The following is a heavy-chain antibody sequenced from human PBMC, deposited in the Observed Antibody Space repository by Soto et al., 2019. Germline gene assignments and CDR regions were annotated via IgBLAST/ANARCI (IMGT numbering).Heavy chain of an antibody. V-gene: IGHV4-39*01. D-gene: IGHD4-17*01. CDR3: ARLDYGDLYFDY. J-gene: IGHJ4*02. CDR2: IYYSGST. CDR1: GGSISSSSYY. Sequence: QLQLQESGPGLVKPSETLSLTCTVSGGSISSSSYYWGWIRQPPGKRLEWIGSIYYSGSTYYNPSLKSRVTISVDTSKNQFSLKLSSVTAADTAVYYCARLDYGDLYFDYWGQGTLVTVSS.